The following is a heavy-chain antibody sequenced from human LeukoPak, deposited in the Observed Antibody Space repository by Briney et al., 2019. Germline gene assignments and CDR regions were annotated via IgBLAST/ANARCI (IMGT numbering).Heavy chain of an antibody. V-gene: IGHV4-4*08. J-gene: IGHJ1*01. CDR2: SHTGGSI. Sequence: SETLSLTCTVSGVSISGFYWNWIRQPPRKGLEWVGYSHTGGSISSNPSLNSRVAFSMDTSKNQVSLRLNSVTATDTAVYYCAGSQPSVLEYFQDWGQGTLVTVSS. CDR1: GVSISGFY. D-gene: IGHD6-13*01. CDR3: AGSQPSVLEYFQD.